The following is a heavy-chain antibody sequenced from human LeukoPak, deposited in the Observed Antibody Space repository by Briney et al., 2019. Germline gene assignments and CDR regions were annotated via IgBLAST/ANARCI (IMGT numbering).Heavy chain of an antibody. J-gene: IGHJ4*02. V-gene: IGHV3-23*01. CDR1: GFTFSSYA. CDR3: TKLGRQEWLPWYYFDY. Sequence: PGGSLRLSCAASGFTFSSYAMSWVRQAPGKGLEWVSVISGSGGSTYYADSVKGRFTISRDNSKTTLYMQMNSLRAEDTAVYYCTKLGRQEWLPWYYFDYWGQGIRVTVSS. D-gene: IGHD3-3*01. CDR2: ISGSGGST.